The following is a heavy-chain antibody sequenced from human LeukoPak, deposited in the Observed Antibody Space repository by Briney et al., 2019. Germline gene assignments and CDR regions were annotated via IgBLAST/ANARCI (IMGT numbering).Heavy chain of an antibody. CDR3: ARQYSTNWYDDRGWFDP. CDR1: GVSISSSNSY. V-gene: IGHV4-39*01. D-gene: IGHD6-13*01. J-gene: IGHJ5*02. Sequence: PSQTLSLTCTVSGVSISSSNSYWGWIRQPPGKGLEWIGSIYYSGSTYYNTSLKSRVTISVDTSKNQFSLRLSSVTAADTAFYYCARQYSTNWYDDRGWFDPWGQGTLVTVSS. CDR2: IYYSGST.